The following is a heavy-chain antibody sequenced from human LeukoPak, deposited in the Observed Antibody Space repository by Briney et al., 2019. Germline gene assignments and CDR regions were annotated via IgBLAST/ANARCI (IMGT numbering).Heavy chain of an antibody. CDR3: ARDVERVTGYDILTGYYRGHWFDP. CDR1: GGSISSYY. V-gene: IGHV4-59*12. D-gene: IGHD3-9*01. J-gene: IGHJ5*02. Sequence: SETLSLTCTVSGGSISSYYWSWIRQPPGKGLEWIGYIYYSGSTNYNPSLKSRVTISVDTSKNQFSLKLSSVTAADTAVYYCARDVERVTGYDILTGYYRGHWFDPWGQGTLVTVSS. CDR2: IYYSGST.